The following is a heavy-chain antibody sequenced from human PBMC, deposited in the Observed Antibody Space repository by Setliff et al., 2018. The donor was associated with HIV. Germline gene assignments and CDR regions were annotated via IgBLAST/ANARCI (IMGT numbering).Heavy chain of an antibody. CDR1: GFIFNDYW. D-gene: IGHD3-16*02. J-gene: IGHJ4*02. CDR2: LNQDGINK. Sequence: GGSLRLSCAASGFIFNDYWMIWVRQPPGRGLEWVATLNQDGINKYYVDSVRGRFTISRDNARNSLSLQMNSLGADDTAVYYCVKDSDYYVWGSYRSSMLPFDYWGQGTLVTVSS. CDR3: VKDSDYYVWGSYRSSMLPFDY. V-gene: IGHV3-7*05.